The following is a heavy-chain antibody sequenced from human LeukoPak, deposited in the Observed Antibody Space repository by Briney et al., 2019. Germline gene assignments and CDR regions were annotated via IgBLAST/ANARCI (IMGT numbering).Heavy chain of an antibody. CDR2: IKQDGSEK. D-gene: IGHD6-19*01. Sequence: GGSLRLSCAASGFTFSSYWMSWVRQAPGKGLEWVANIKQDGSEKYYVDSVKGRFTISRDNAKNSLYLQMNSLRAEDTAVYYCVRFGRSKWLVNWGQGTLVTVSS. CDR1: GFTFSSYW. CDR3: VRFGRSKWLVN. J-gene: IGHJ4*02. V-gene: IGHV3-7*01.